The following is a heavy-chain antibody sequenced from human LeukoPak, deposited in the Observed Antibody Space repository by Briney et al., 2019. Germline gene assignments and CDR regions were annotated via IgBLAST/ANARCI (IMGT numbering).Heavy chain of an antibody. Sequence: AASVKVSCKASGYTFTSYAMHWVRQAPGQRLEWMGWINAGNGNTKYSQKFQGRVTITRDTSASTAYMELSSLRSEDTAVYYCARGISSIAARPPGDYWGQGTLVTVSS. J-gene: IGHJ4*02. CDR1: GYTFTSYA. D-gene: IGHD6-6*01. V-gene: IGHV1-3*01. CDR2: INAGNGNT. CDR3: ARGISSIAARPPGDY.